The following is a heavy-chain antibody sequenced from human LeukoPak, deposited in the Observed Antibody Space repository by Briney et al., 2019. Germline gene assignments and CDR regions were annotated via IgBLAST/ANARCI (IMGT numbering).Heavy chain of an antibody. CDR1: GGSFSGYY. CDR2: INHSGST. Sequence: SEALSLTCAVYGGSFSGYYWSWIRQPPGKGLEWIGEINHSGSTNYNPSLKSRVTISVDTSKNQFSLKLSSVTAADTAVYYCARQGLDFDYWGQGTLVTVSS. CDR3: ARQGLDFDY. V-gene: IGHV4-34*01. J-gene: IGHJ4*02.